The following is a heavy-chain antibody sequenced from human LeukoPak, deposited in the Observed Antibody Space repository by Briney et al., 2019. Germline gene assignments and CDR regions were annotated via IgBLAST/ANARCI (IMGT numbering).Heavy chain of an antibody. J-gene: IGHJ4*02. V-gene: IGHV1-2*02. CDR2: INPNSGGT. Sequence: GASVKVSCKASGYTFTGYYMHWVRQAPGQGLEWMGWINPNSGGTNYAQKFRGRVTMTRDTSISTAYMELSRLRSDDTAVYYCARDDGFGTLYFDYWGQGTLVTVSS. CDR3: ARDDGFGTLYFDY. CDR1: GYTFTGYY. D-gene: IGHD3-10*01.